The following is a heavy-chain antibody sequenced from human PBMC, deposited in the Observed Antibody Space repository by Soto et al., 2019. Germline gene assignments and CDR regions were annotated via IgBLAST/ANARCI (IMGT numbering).Heavy chain of an antibody. CDR2: IYYSGST. Sequence: PSETLSLTCTVSGGSISSSSYYWGWIRQPPGKGLEWIGSIYYSGSTYYNPSLKSRVTISVDTSKNQFSLKLSSVTAADTAVYYCASFYYDSSGYYPMPDAFDIWGQGTMVTVSS. V-gene: IGHV4-39*01. CDR3: ASFYYDSSGYYPMPDAFDI. D-gene: IGHD3-22*01. J-gene: IGHJ3*02. CDR1: GGSISSSSYY.